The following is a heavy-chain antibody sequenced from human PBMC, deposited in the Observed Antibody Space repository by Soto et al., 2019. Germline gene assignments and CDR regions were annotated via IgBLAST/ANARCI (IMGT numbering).Heavy chain of an antibody. CDR1: GFTFSSYS. CDR2: ISSSSSYI. Sequence: GGSLRLSCAASGFTFSSYSMNWVRQAPGKGLEWVSSISSSSSYIYYADSVKGRFTISRDNAKNSLYLQMNSLRAEDTAVYYCARLRYSYGFYGMDVWGQGTTVTVSS. V-gene: IGHV3-21*01. J-gene: IGHJ6*02. D-gene: IGHD5-18*01. CDR3: ARLRYSYGFYGMDV.